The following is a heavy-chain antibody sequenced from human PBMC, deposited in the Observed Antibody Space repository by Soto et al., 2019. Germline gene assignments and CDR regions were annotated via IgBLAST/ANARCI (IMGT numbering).Heavy chain of an antibody. V-gene: IGHV1-18*01. Sequence: QVQLVQSGDEVRKPGSSVKVSCKASGYIFVNYGIAWVRQAPGQGFEWRGWISPYSGNTHYASKVQGRLTMTTDTSTSTAYRDLGSLASGDTAVYSCAMVENFVTPPAQAVWGQGTTVTVSS. CDR2: ISPYSGNT. D-gene: IGHD2-15*01. CDR3: AMVENFVTPPAQAV. J-gene: IGHJ6*02. CDR1: GYIFVNYG.